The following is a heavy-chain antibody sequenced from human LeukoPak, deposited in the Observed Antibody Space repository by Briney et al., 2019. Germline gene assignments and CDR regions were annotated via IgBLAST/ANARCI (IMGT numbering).Heavy chain of an antibody. D-gene: IGHD6-13*01. CDR2: INHSGST. CDR1: AGSFSGYY. Sequence: SETLSLTCAVYAGSFSGYYWSWIRQPPGKGLEWIGEINHSGSTNYNPSLKSRVTISVDTSKNQFSLKLSSVTAADTAVYYCARGRSIAAALYWFDPWGQGTLVTVSS. J-gene: IGHJ5*02. CDR3: ARGRSIAAALYWFDP. V-gene: IGHV4-34*01.